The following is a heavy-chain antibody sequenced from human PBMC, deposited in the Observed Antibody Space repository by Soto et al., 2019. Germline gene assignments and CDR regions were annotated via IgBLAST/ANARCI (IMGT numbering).Heavy chain of an antibody. V-gene: IGHV1-69*02. CDR3: ARSRGGYDYFFFDY. CDR1: GGTFSSYT. CDR2: IIPILGIA. D-gene: IGHD5-12*01. J-gene: IGHJ4*02. Sequence: QVQLVQSGAEVKKPGSSVKVSCKASGGTFSSYTISWVRQAPGQGLEWMGRIIPILGIANYAQKFQGRVTITADKSTSTAYMELSSLRSEDTAVYYCARSRGGYDYFFFDYWGQGTLVTVSS.